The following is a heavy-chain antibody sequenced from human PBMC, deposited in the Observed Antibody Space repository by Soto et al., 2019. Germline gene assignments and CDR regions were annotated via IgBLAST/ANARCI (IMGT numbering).Heavy chain of an antibody. D-gene: IGHD5-12*01. Sequence: SVKVSCKASGGTFSSYAISWVRQAPGQGLEWMGGIIPIFGTANYAQKFQGRVTITADKSTSTAYMELSSLRSEDTAVYYCARESAAGYSGYHSAGGKVLWGQGTLVTVTS. J-gene: IGHJ4*02. CDR1: GGTFSSYA. V-gene: IGHV1-69*06. CDR2: IIPIFGTA. CDR3: ARESAAGYSGYHSAGGKVL.